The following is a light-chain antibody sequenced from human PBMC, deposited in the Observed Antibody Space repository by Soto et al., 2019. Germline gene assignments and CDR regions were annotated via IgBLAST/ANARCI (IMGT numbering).Light chain of an antibody. Sequence: DIQMTQSPSSLTASVGDRVTISCRASQGFSNSLAWYQQKPGKVPTLLIYGAFILQSGVPSRFSGSGSGTEFTLTISSLQPEDVATYYCQKYDSAPLTFGGGTKVEIK. CDR3: QKYDSAPLT. V-gene: IGKV1-27*01. CDR1: QGFSNS. CDR2: GAF. J-gene: IGKJ4*01.